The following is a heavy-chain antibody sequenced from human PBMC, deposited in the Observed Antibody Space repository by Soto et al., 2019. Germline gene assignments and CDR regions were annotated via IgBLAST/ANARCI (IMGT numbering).Heavy chain of an antibody. CDR1: GDSVSSNSAA. V-gene: IGHV6-1*01. CDR3: ARDDPPHYSGSYWYYYGMDV. Sequence: PSQTLSLTCAISGDSVSSNSAAWNWIRQSPSRGLEWLGRTYYGSKWYNDYAVSVKSRITINPDTSKNQFSLQLNSVTPEDTAVYYCARDDPPHYSGSYWYYYGMDVWGQGTTVTVSS. CDR2: TYYGSKWYN. D-gene: IGHD1-26*01. J-gene: IGHJ6*02.